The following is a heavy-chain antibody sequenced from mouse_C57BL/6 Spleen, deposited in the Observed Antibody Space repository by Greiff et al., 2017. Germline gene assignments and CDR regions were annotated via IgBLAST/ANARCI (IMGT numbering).Heavy chain of an antibody. CDR1: GYTFTSYW. V-gene: IGHV1-55*01. J-gene: IGHJ4*01. CDR2: IYPGSGST. Sequence: VQLQQPGAELVKPGASVKMSCKASGYTFTSYWITWVKQRPGQGLEWIGDIYPGSGSTNYNEKFKSKATQTVDTSSSTAYMQLSSLTSEDSAVYYCARFSSSGLYYDMDYWGQGTSVTVSS. D-gene: IGHD3-2*02. CDR3: ARFSSSGLYYDMDY.